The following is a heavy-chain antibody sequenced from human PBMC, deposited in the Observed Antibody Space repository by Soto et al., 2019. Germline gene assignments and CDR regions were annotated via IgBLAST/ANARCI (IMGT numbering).Heavy chain of an antibody. Sequence: GGSLRLSCAASGFTFSNAWMSWVRQAPGKGLEWVGRIKSKTDGGTTDYAAPVKGRFTISRDDSKNTLYLQMNSLKTEDTAVYYFTTDRARYFDWLAEDAFDIWGQGTMVTVSS. CDR1: GFTFSNAW. J-gene: IGHJ3*02. CDR2: IKSKTDGGTT. CDR3: TTDRARYFDWLAEDAFDI. D-gene: IGHD3-9*01. V-gene: IGHV3-15*01.